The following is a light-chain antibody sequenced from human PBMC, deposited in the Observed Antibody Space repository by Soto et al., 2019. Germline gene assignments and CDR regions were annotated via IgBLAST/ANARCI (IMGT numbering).Light chain of an antibody. J-gene: IGKJ5*01. CDR3: QQSYSIPIT. Sequence: DIHVTQSPSSLSASVGDRVPITCRSSQSISFYLNWYQQKPGKAHKVLIYAASNLQSGVPSRFSGSGSGTDFTLTISSLQPEDFATYYCQQSYSIPITVGQGRRLAVK. CDR1: QSISFY. V-gene: IGKV1-39*01. CDR2: AAS.